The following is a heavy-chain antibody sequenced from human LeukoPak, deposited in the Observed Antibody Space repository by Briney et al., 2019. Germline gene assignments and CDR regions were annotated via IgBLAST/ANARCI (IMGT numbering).Heavy chain of an antibody. CDR2: ISAYNGNT. CDR3: ARVWNTAMVDY. Sequence: ASVKVSCKASGGTFSSYAISWVRQAPGQGLEWMGWISAYNGNTNYAQKLQGRVTMTTDTSTSTAYMELRSLRSDDTAVYYCARVWNTAMVDYWGQGTLVTVSS. D-gene: IGHD5-18*01. CDR1: GGTFSSYA. J-gene: IGHJ4*02. V-gene: IGHV1-18*01.